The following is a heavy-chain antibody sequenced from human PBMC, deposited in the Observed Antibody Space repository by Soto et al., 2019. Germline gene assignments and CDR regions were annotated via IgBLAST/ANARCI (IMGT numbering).Heavy chain of an antibody. CDR3: AKARAQYYDFWSGYPVDY. V-gene: IGHV3-23*01. Sequence: EVQLLESGGGLVQPGGSLRLSCAASGFTFSSYAMSWVRQAPGKGLEWVSAISGSGGSTYYADSVKGQFTISRDNSKNTLYLQMNSLRAEDTAVYYCAKARAQYYDFWSGYPVDYWGQGTLVTVSS. CDR2: ISGSGGST. CDR1: GFTFSSYA. D-gene: IGHD3-3*01. J-gene: IGHJ4*02.